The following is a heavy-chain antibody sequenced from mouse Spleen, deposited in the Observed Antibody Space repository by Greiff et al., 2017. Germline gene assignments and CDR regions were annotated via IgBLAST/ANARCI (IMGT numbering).Heavy chain of an antibody. V-gene: IGHV3-6*01. Sequence: EVQLVESGPGLVKPSQSLSLTCSVTGYSITSGYYWNWIRQFPGNKLEWMGYISYDGSNNYNPSLKNRISITRDTSKNQFFLKLNSVTTEDTATYYCARSLYGSVGFAYWGQGTLVTVSA. CDR1: GYSITSGYY. J-gene: IGHJ3*01. CDR2: ISYDGSN. CDR3: ARSLYGSVGFAY. D-gene: IGHD1-1*01.